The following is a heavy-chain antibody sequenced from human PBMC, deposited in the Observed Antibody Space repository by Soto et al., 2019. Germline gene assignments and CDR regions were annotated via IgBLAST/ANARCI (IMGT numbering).Heavy chain of an antibody. CDR3: AKDLRGNYPYYFDY. Sequence: PGGSLRLSCAASGFTFSNYGMHWVRQAPGKGLEWVAVISYDGSNKYYADSVKGRFTISRDNSKNTLYLQMNSLRAEDTAVYYCAKDLRGNYPYYFDYWGQGTLVTVS. CDR1: GFTFSNYG. V-gene: IGHV3-30*18. CDR2: ISYDGSNK. J-gene: IGHJ4*02. D-gene: IGHD1-26*01.